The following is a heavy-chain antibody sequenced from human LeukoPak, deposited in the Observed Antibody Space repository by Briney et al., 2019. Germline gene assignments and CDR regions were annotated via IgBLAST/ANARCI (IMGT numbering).Heavy chain of an antibody. J-gene: IGHJ4*02. CDR2: IYSGGST. V-gene: IGHV3-53*01. CDR3: ARQNWNYPFDY. D-gene: IGHD1-7*01. CDR1: GFTVSSNY. Sequence: GGSLRLSCAASGFTVSSNYMSWVRQAPGKGLEWVSVIYSGGSTYYADSVKGRFTISRDNSKNTLYLQMNSLRAEDTAVYYCARQNWNYPFDYWGQGTLVTVSS.